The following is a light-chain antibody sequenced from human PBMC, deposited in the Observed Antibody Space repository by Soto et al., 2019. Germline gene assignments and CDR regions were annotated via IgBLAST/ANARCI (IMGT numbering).Light chain of an antibody. Sequence: QSVMTQPPSVSAAPGQTVTISCSGTSSNIGGNSVSWYQQLPGTAPKLLIYYDNNRPSGIPYRFSGSTSGTSATLGITGFQTGDEADYYCGSWDSSLSAYVFGTGTKVTVL. J-gene: IGLJ1*01. CDR1: SSNIGGNS. V-gene: IGLV1-51*01. CDR2: YDN. CDR3: GSWDSSLSAYV.